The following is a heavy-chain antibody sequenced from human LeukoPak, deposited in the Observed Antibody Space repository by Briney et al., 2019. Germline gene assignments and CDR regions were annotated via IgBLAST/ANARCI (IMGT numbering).Heavy chain of an antibody. CDR1: GGSISSGSYY. V-gene: IGHV4-61*02. Sequence: SQTLSLTCTVSGGSISSGSYYWSWIRQPAGKGLEWIGRIYTSGSANYNPSLKSRVTMSVDTSRNQFSLKLSSVTAADTAVYYCARDIPSSRTRITIFGVVKTPFDYWGQGTLVTVSS. D-gene: IGHD3-3*01. CDR2: IYTSGSA. J-gene: IGHJ4*02. CDR3: ARDIPSSRTRITIFGVVKTPFDY.